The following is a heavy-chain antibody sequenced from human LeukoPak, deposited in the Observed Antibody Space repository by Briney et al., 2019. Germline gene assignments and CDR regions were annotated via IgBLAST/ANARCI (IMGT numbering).Heavy chain of an antibody. CDR1: GFTFSSYA. V-gene: IGHV3-30*02. CDR3: AKDGVGTSGWRI. Sequence: GGSLRLSCAASGFTFSSYAMYWVRQAPGKGLEWVAFIRYDGSDKNHADSVKGRFTISRDNSKNTLHLQTNSLRGEDTAVYYCAKDGVGTSGWRIWGQGTLVTVSS. CDR2: IRYDGSDK. J-gene: IGHJ4*02. D-gene: IGHD6-19*01.